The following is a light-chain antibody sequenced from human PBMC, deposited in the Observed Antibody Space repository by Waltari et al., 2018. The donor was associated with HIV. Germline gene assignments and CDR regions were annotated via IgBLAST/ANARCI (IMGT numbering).Light chain of an antibody. J-gene: IGKJ3*01. Sequence: IQMTQSPSSVSASVGDRVTITCRASQGISSWLAWYQQSPGKAPKLLIYAASTLQSGVPSRVSGSGSGTEFTLTISSLQPEDVAIYYCQQANSFSPTFTFGPGTKVDIK. CDR2: AAS. CDR1: QGISSW. V-gene: IGKV1D-12*01. CDR3: QQANSFSPTFT.